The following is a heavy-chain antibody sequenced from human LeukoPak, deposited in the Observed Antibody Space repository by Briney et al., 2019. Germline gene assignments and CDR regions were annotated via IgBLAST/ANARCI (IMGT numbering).Heavy chain of an antibody. CDR2: ISWNSGSI. V-gene: IGHV3-9*01. CDR3: AKGQGVMVAVYFDY. CDR1: GFTFDDYA. D-gene: IGHD2-15*01. Sequence: PGGSLRLSCAASGFTFDDYAMHWVRQAPGKGLEWVSGISWNSGSIGYADSVKGRFTISRDNAKNSLYLQMNSPRAEDTALYYCAKGQGVMVAVYFDYWGQGTLVTVSS. J-gene: IGHJ4*02.